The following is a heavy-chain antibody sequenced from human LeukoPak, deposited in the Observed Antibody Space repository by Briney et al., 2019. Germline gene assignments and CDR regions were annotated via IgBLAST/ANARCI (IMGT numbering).Heavy chain of an antibody. Sequence: PGGSLRLSCAASGFTFSSYAMSWVRQAPGKGLEWVSAIRGNGGSTYYADSVKGRFTISRDNSKNTLNLQMNSLRAEDTAVYYCAIHRSGRAEYFQHWGQGTLVTVSS. CDR2: IRGNGGST. CDR1: GFTFSSYA. CDR3: AIHRSGRAEYFQH. J-gene: IGHJ1*01. V-gene: IGHV3-23*01.